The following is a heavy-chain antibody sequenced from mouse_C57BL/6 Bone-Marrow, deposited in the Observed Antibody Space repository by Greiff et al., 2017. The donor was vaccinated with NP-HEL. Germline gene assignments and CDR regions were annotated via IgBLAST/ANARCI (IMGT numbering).Heavy chain of an antibody. V-gene: IGHV1-4*01. J-gene: IGHJ2*01. CDR3: ARGGLRLDY. D-gene: IGHD2-2*01. CDR2: INPSSGYT. CDR1: GYTFTSYT. Sequence: QVHVKQSGAELARPGASVKMSCKASGYTFTSYTMHWVKQRPGQGLEWIGYINPSSGYTKYNQKFKDKATLTADKSSSTAYMQLSSLTSEDSAVYYCARGGLRLDYWGQGTTLTVSS.